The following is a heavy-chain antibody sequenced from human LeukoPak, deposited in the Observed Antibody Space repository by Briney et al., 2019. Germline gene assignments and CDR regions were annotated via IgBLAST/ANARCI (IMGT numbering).Heavy chain of an antibody. Sequence: PGGSLRLSCAASGFTFDYYAMHWVRQPPGKGLEWVCFITGDGAGTYYAESVKGRFTISRDNRKNSLSLQMNSLTTEDTALYYRAKDRDTSGWDNWGQGALVTVSS. V-gene: IGHV3-43*02. CDR3: AKDRDTSGWDN. CDR2: ITGDGAGT. CDR1: GFTFDYYA. D-gene: IGHD6-19*01. J-gene: IGHJ4*02.